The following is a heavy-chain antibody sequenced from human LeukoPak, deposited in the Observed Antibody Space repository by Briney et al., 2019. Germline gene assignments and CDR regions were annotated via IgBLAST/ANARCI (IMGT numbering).Heavy chain of an antibody. D-gene: IGHD3-22*01. V-gene: IGHV3-23*01. CDR2: ISGNGGST. Sequence: GGSLRLSCAASGFTFSSSAMSWVRQAPGKGLEWVSAISGNGGSTYYAVSVKGRFTISRDNSKNTLYLQMNSLRAEDTAVYFCASQKENFYDSSGNNWGQGTLVTVSS. J-gene: IGHJ4*02. CDR1: GFTFSSSA. CDR3: ASQKENFYDSSGNN.